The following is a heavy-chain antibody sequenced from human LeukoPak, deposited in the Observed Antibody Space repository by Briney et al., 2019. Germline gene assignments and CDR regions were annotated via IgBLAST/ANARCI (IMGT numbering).Heavy chain of an antibody. CDR1: GITFSSYA. Sequence: GGSLRLSCAASGITFSSYAMHWVRQAPGKGLEWVAFIRYDGSNKYYADSVKGRFTISRDNSKNTLYLQMNSLRAEDTAVYYCAKDYSGSYPYYYYYYYMDVWGKGTTVTISS. CDR3: AKDYSGSYPYYYYYYYMDV. D-gene: IGHD1-26*01. CDR2: IRYDGSNK. V-gene: IGHV3-30*02. J-gene: IGHJ6*03.